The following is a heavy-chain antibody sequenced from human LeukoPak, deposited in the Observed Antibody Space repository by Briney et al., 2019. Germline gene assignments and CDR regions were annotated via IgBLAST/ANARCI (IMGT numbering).Heavy chain of an antibody. CDR2: IYYSGST. Sequence: SETLSLTCTVSGGSISSSSYYWGWIRQPPGKGLEWIGSIYYSGSTYYNPSLKSRVTISVDTSKNQFSLKLSSVTAADTAVYYCARHYDSSGYSNYYYGMDVWGQGTTVAVSS. CDR3: ARHYDSSGYSNYYYGMDV. CDR1: GGSISSSSYY. D-gene: IGHD3-22*01. V-gene: IGHV4-39*01. J-gene: IGHJ6*02.